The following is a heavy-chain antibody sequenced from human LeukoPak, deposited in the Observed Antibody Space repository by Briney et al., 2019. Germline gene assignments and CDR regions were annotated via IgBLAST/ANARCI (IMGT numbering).Heavy chain of an antibody. CDR2: IYTSGST. CDR1: GGSISSYY. D-gene: IGHD1-26*01. J-gene: IGHJ2*01. Sequence: PSETLSLTCTVSGGSISSYYWSWIRQPAGKGLGWIGRIYTSGSTNYNPSLKSRVTMSVDTSRNQFSLKLSSVTAADTAIYYCARDPRIVGTTPPSWYFDLWGRGTLVTVSS. V-gene: IGHV4-4*07. CDR3: ARDPRIVGTTPPSWYFDL.